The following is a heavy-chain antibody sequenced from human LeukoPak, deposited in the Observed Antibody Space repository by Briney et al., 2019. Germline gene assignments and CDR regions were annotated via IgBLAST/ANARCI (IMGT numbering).Heavy chain of an antibody. CDR1: GGSFSNYY. J-gene: IGHJ4*02. CDR2: INHSEST. D-gene: IGHD6-19*01. V-gene: IGHV4-34*01. CDR3: ARPLQSGWYYFDY. Sequence: PSETLSLTCAVYGGSFSNYYWSWIRQPPGKGLEWIGEINHSESTNYNPSLKSRVTISIDTSKNQFSLKLSSVTAADTAVYYCARPLQSGWYYFDYWGQGTLVTVSS.